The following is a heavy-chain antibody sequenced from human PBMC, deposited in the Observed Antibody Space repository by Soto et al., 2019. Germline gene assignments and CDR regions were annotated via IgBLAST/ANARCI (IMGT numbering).Heavy chain of an antibody. V-gene: IGHV4-59*01. J-gene: IGHJ6*02. D-gene: IGHD2-21*02. CDR1: GGSISGYF. CDR3: ARDLWGYCGTDCYPLDV. Sequence: SETLSLTCTVSGGSISGYFWSWIRQPPGKGLEWIGYMYNTGSTVYNPSFKSRVTISVDTSKNQFSLKLNSVTAADTAVYYCARDLWGYCGTDCYPLDVWGQGTTVT. CDR2: MYNTGST.